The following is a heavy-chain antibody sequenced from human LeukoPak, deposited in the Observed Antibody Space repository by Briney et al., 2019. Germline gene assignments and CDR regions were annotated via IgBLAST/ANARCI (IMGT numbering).Heavy chain of an antibody. V-gene: IGHV4-39*01. CDR2: IYYSGST. Sequence: PSETLSLTCAVSGGSISSDSYYWAWIRQPPGKGLEWIASIYYSGSTYYNPSLKSRVTISVDTSRNQFSLKLSSVTAADTAVYYCASPAVAGLSEGYWGQGTLVTVSS. CDR3: ASPAVAGLSEGY. D-gene: IGHD6-19*01. CDR1: GGSISSDSYY. J-gene: IGHJ4*02.